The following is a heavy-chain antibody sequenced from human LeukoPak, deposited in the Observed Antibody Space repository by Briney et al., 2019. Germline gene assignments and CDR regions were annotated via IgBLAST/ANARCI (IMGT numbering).Heavy chain of an antibody. CDR1: GYSFTSYW. CDR2: IYPGDSDT. CDR3: ARGPPVGSGSYYNPDY. V-gene: IGHV5-51*01. D-gene: IGHD3-10*01. J-gene: IGHJ4*02. Sequence: GESLKISCKGSGYSFTSYWVGWVRQMPGKGLEWMGIIYPGDSDTRYSPSFQGQVTISADKSISTAYLQWSSLKASDTAMYYCARGPPVGSGSYYNPDYWGQGTLVTVSS.